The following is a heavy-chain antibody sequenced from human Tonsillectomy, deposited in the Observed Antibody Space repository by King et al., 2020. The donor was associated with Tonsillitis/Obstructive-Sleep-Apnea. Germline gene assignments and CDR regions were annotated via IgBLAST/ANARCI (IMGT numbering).Heavy chain of an antibody. V-gene: IGHV2-26*01. CDR1: GFSLSNARMG. CDR2: IFSNDEK. J-gene: IGHJ6*02. Sequence: VTLKESGPVLVKPTETLTLTCTVSGFSLSNARMGVSWIRQPPGKALEWLAHIFSNDEKSYNTSLKSRLTISKDTSKSQVVLTMTNMDPVDTATYCCARIRAVAGTVYYYGMDVWGQGTTVTVSS. D-gene: IGHD6-19*01. CDR3: ARIRAVAGTVYYYGMDV.